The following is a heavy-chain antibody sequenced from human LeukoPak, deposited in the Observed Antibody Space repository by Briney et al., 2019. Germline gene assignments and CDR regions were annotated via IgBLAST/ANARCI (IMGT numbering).Heavy chain of an antibody. V-gene: IGHV3-53*01. CDR2: IYSGGTT. CDR3: ARGSSRAFDY. CDR1: GFTVSSNY. D-gene: IGHD2-2*01. J-gene: IGHJ4*02. Sequence: TGGSLRLSCAASGFTVSSNYMSWVRQAPGKGLEWVSVIYSGGTTNLADSVKGRFTVSRDNSKNTLYLQMNSLRAEDTAVYFCARGSSRAFDYWGQGTLVTVSS.